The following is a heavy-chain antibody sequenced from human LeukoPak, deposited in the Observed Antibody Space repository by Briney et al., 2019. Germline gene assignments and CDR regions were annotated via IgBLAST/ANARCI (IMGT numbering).Heavy chain of an antibody. V-gene: IGHV3-69-1*01. CDR1: GFTVSSNY. Sequence: GGSLRLSCAASGFTVSSNYMNWVRQAPGRGLEWISYISSSSTIYYADSVKGRFTISRDNAKNSLYLQMNSLRDEDTAMYYCARDLGHWGQGTLVTVSS. J-gene: IGHJ1*01. CDR3: ARDLGH. CDR2: ISSSSTI.